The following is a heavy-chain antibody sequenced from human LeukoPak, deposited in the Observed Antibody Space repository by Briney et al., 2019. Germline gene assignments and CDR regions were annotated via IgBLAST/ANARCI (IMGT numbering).Heavy chain of an antibody. Sequence: ASVKVSCKASGYTFTSYYMHWVRQAPGQGREWMGIINPSGGSTSYAQKFQGRVTMTRDTSTSTVYMELSSLRSEDTAVYYCARDGPLGIAVAGTGWFDPWGQGTLVTVSS. CDR1: GYTFTSYY. CDR3: ARDGPLGIAVAGTGWFDP. CDR2: INPSGGST. J-gene: IGHJ5*02. D-gene: IGHD6-19*01. V-gene: IGHV1-46*01.